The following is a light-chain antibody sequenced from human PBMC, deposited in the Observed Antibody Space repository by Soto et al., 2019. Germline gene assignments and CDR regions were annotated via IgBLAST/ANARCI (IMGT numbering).Light chain of an antibody. CDR2: EVS. J-gene: IGLJ1*01. CDR1: GSDAGAYNY. CDR3: TSYAGTYSFFYV. V-gene: IGLV2-8*01. Sequence: QSVLTQPPSASGSPGQSVTISCTGTGSDAGAYNYVSWYQQLPGKAPKLIIYEVSKRPSGVPDRFSGSKSGNTASLTVSGLQAEDEADYYCTSYAGTYSFFYVFGTGTKVTV.